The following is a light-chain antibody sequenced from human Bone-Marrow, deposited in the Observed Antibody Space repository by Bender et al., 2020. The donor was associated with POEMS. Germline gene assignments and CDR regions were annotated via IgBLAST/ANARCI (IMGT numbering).Light chain of an antibody. V-gene: IGLV2-14*01. CDR1: SSDVGGYNY. CDR3: QSYDSDLNGWV. Sequence: QSALTQPASVSGSPGQSITISCTGTSSDVGGYNYVSWYQQHPGKAPKLMIYDVSNRPSEIPDRFSGSQSGTSASLAITGLQSEDEAAYFCQSYDSDLNGWVFGGGTKLTVL. CDR2: DVS. J-gene: IGLJ3*02.